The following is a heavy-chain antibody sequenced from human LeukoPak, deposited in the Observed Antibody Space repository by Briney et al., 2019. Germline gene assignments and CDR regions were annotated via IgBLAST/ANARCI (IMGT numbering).Heavy chain of an antibody. V-gene: IGHV3-33*03. CDR3: ARTGEFSAALDY. CDR1: GFTFRDYG. J-gene: IGHJ4*02. D-gene: IGHD3-16*02. CDR2: IWYDGNNE. Sequence: PGRSLRLSCAASGFTFRDYGMHWVRQAPVKGLEWVAVIWYDGNNERYADSVKGRFTVSRDNSKNTLYLQMNSLRAEDTAVYYCARTGEFSAALDYWGQGTLVTVSS.